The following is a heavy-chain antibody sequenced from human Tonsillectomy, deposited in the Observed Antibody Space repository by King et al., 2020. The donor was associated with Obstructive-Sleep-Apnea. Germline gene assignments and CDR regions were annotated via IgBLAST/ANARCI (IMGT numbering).Heavy chain of an antibody. CDR3: AKVAVATATYCFDY. CDR1: GYTFTDYY. V-gene: IGHV1-2*06. CDR2: INPNGGAT. J-gene: IGHJ4*02. D-gene: IGHD4-17*01. Sequence: QLVQSGAELKNPGASVRVSCTASGYTFTDYYIHWVRQAPGQGLEWMGRINPNGGATNYAQKFQGRVTITRDTSISTAYLELNRLTSDDTAIYYCAKVAVATATYCFDYWGQGTLVTVSS.